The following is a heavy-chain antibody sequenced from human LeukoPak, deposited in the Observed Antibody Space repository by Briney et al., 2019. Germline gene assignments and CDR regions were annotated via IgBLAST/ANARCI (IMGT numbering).Heavy chain of an antibody. V-gene: IGHV4-34*01. Sequence: PSETLSLTCAVYGGSFSGYYWSWIRQPPGKGLEWIGEINHSGSTNYNPSLKSRVTISVDTSKNQFSLKLSSVTAADTAVYYCARGRGVVPAAAAEYFQHWGQGTLVTVSS. CDR2: INHSGST. CDR3: ARGRGVVPAAAAEYFQH. D-gene: IGHD2-2*01. CDR1: GGSFSGYY. J-gene: IGHJ1*01.